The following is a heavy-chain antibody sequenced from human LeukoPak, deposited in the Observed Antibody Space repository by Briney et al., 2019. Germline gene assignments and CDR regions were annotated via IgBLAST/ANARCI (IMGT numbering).Heavy chain of an antibody. CDR3: ARGEVVPAATFEP. CDR2: MNPNSGNT. J-gene: IGHJ5*02. Sequence: ASVKVSCKASGYTFTGYYMHWVRQATGQGLEWMGWMNPNSGNTGYAQKFQGRVTMTRNTSISTAYMELSSLRSEDTAVYYCARGEVVPAATFEPWGQGTLVTVSS. D-gene: IGHD2-2*01. V-gene: IGHV1-8*02. CDR1: GYTFTGYY.